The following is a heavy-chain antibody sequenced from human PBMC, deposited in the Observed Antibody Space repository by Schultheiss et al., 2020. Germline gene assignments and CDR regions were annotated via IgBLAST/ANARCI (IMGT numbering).Heavy chain of an antibody. J-gene: IGHJ4*02. CDR3: ARGFSSGPFDY. D-gene: IGHD3-22*01. CDR2: ISGSGDST. CDR1: GFTFSSYA. Sequence: GGSLRLSCAASGFTFSSYAMSWVRQAPGKGLEWVSAISGSGDSTYYADSVKGRFTISRDNSKNTLYLQMNSLRAEDTAVYYCARGFSSGPFDYWGQGTLVTVSS. V-gene: IGHV3-23*01.